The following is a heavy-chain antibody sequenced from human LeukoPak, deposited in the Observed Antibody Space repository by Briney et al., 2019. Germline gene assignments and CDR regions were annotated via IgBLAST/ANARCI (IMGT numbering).Heavy chain of an antibody. J-gene: IGHJ4*02. Sequence: SVKVSCKASGGTFSSYTISWVRQAPGQGLEWMGRIIPILGIANYAQKFQGRVTITADKSTSTAYMGLSSLRSEDTAVYYCASTADAIVVVPAYWGQGTLVTVSS. CDR3: ASTADAIVVVPAY. D-gene: IGHD2-2*01. V-gene: IGHV1-69*02. CDR1: GGTFSSYT. CDR2: IIPILGIA.